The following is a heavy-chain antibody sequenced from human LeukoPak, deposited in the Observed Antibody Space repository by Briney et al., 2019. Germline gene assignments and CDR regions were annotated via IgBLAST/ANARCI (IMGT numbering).Heavy chain of an antibody. V-gene: IGHV3-53*01. CDR2: LYISGNT. CDR3: MTAAGYNFGQY. Sequence: PGGSLRLSCAASGLTVNNNYMNWVRQAPGKGLEWVSALYISGNTYYADSVRGRFTISRDNSKNTLYLQMNSLRAEDTAIYYCMTAAGYNFGQYWGQGTLVTVSS. D-gene: IGHD5-18*01. J-gene: IGHJ4*02. CDR1: GLTVNNNY.